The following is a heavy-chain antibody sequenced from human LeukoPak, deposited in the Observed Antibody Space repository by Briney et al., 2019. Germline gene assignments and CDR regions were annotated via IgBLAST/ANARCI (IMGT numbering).Heavy chain of an antibody. CDR3: ARHVHLRDYEPLDY. CDR1: GYTFTTYD. V-gene: IGHV1-8*01. D-gene: IGHD3-22*01. CDR2: MNPNSGKT. J-gene: IGHJ4*02. Sequence: ASVKVSCKASGYTFTTYDLNWVRQAPGQGLEWMGYMNPNSGKTGSSQKFHGRLTMTRSTSINTAYMELSSLKYEDTAVYYCARHVHLRDYEPLDYWGQGTLVTVSS.